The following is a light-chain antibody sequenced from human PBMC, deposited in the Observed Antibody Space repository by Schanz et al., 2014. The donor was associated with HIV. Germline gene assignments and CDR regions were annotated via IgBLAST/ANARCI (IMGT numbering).Light chain of an antibody. CDR1: QGIGTL. CDR2: AAS. CDR3: KQAHSFPVT. J-gene: IGKJ5*01. V-gene: IGKV1-12*01. Sequence: DIQMTQSPSSVSASVGDRVTITCRASQGIGTLLDWYQQKPGRAPKQLIYAASNLQGGVPPRYSGSGSATDFTLTINGLQPEDCATYYGKQAHSFPVTFGQGTRL.